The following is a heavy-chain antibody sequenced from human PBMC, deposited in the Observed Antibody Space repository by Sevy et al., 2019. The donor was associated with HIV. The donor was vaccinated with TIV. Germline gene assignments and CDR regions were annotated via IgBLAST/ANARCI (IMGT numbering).Heavy chain of an antibody. CDR3: ETTKDYYDSSGYPFDY. J-gene: IGHJ4*02. CDR1: GYTLTELS. CDR2: FDPEDDET. D-gene: IGHD3-22*01. V-gene: IGHV1-24*01. Sequence: ASVKVSCKVSGYTLTELSMHWVRQAPGKGLEWMGTFDPEDDETIYAQKFQGRVTMTEDTSTDTAYMELSSLRSEDTAVYYCETTKDYYDSSGYPFDYWGQGTLVTVSS.